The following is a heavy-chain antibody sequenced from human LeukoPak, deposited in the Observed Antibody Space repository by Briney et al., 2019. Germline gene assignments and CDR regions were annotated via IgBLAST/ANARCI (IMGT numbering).Heavy chain of an antibody. CDR2: ISGSGGST. J-gene: IGHJ6*02. Sequence: GSLSLSCAASGFTFSSYAMSWVRPAPGKGLEWVSAISGSGGSTYYADSVKGRFTISRDNSKNTLYLQMNSLRAEDTAVYYCAKGLAAAGQHYYYYYGMDVWGQGTTVTVSS. V-gene: IGHV3-23*01. D-gene: IGHD6-13*01. CDR1: GFTFSSYA. CDR3: AKGLAAAGQHYYYYYGMDV.